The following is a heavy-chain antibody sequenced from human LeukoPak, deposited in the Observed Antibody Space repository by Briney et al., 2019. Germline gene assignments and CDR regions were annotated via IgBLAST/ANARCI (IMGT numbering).Heavy chain of an antibody. CDR2: IYYSGRT. V-gene: IGHV4-59*01. D-gene: IGHD1-26*01. J-gene: IGHJ6*03. Sequence: PSETLSLTCTVSGGSISSYYWSWIRQPPGKGLEWVGYIYYSGRTNYNPSLKSRVTISVDTSKNQFSLKLSSVTAADTVVYYCARDLGRIVGASYYYYYMDVWGKGTTVTISS. CDR3: ARDLGRIVGASYYYYYMDV. CDR1: GGSISSYY.